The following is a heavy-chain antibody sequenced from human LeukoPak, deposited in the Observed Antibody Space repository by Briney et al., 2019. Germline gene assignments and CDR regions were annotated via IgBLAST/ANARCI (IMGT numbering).Heavy chain of an antibody. CDR3: ARSAPSVTSYYFDS. CDR1: GDSISRYY. Sequence: PSETLSLTCTVSGDSISRYYWSWIRQPAGKGLEWLGCFYTIGSSNYNPSLKSRVTMSLDTSKNQFSLTLNSVTAADTAVYYCARSAPSVTSYYFDSWGQGTLVTVSS. J-gene: IGHJ4*02. D-gene: IGHD4-17*01. CDR2: FYTIGSS. V-gene: IGHV4-4*07.